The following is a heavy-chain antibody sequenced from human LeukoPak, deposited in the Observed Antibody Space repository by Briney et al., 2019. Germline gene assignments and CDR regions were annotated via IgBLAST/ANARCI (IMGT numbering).Heavy chain of an antibody. CDR2: IIPILGIA. CDR1: GGTFSSYA. J-gene: IGHJ3*02. D-gene: IGHD3-22*01. V-gene: IGHV1-69*04. Sequence: SVKVSCKASGGTFSSYAISWVRQAPGQGLEWMGRIIPILGIANYAQKFQGRVTITADKSTSTAYMELSSLRSEDTAVYYCATNPGGYYYDSSGYYFDGAFDIWGQGTMVTVSS. CDR3: ATNPGGYYYDSSGYYFDGAFDI.